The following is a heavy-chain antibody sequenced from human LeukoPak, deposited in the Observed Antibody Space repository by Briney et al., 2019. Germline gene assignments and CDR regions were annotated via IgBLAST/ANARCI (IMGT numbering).Heavy chain of an antibody. CDR1: GYTFTSYY. V-gene: IGHV1-46*01. CDR3: AREPVTLLWFGESPPQLDY. Sequence: VASVKVSCKASGYTFTSYYMHWVRQAPGQGLEWMGIINPSGGSTSYAQKFQGRVTMTRDTSTSTAYMELRSLRSDDTAVYYCAREPVTLLWFGESPPQLDYWGQGTLVTVSS. CDR2: INPSGGST. J-gene: IGHJ4*02. D-gene: IGHD3-10*01.